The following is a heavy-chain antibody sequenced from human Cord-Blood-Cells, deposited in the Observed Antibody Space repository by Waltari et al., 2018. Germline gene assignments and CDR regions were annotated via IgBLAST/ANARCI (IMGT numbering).Heavy chain of an antibody. V-gene: IGHV1-8*01. D-gene: IGHD6-13*01. J-gene: IGHJ5*02. CDR3: ARDDSSSCLDP. Sequence: QVQLVQYGAEVKKPRASVKDYCKASGYNSPSYDINWVRQANGQGLEWMGWMNPNSGNTGYAQKFQGRVTMTRNTSISTAYMELSSLRSEDTAVDYCARDDSSSCLDPWGQGTLVTVSS. CDR1: GYNSPSYD. CDR2: MNPNSGNT.